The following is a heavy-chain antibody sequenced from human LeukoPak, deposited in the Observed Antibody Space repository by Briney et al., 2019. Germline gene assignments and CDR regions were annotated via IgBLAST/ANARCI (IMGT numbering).Heavy chain of an antibody. J-gene: IGHJ5*02. CDR2: INHSGST. CDR3: ARGSGSGWPLDR. V-gene: IGHV4-34*01. D-gene: IGHD6-19*01. CDR1: GGSFSGYY. Sequence: SETLSLTCAVYGGSFSGYYWSWIRQPPGKGLEWIGEINHSGSTNYNPSLKSRVTISIDTSKNQFSLKLSSVTAADTAVYYCARGSGSGWPLDRWGQGALVTASS.